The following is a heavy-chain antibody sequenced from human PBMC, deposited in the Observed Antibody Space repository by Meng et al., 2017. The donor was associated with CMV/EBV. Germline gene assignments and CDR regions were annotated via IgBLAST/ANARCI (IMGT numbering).Heavy chain of an antibody. CDR1: GFTVSSNY. J-gene: IGHJ6*02. D-gene: IGHD6-19*01. CDR2: IYSGGST. Sequence: GESLKISCAASGFTVSSNYMSWVRQAPGKGLEWVSVIYSGGSTYYADSVKGRFTISRDNSKNTLYLQMNSLRAEDTAVYYCARDGRFSDISSGWYMYYGMDVWGQGTTVTVSS. CDR3: ARDGRFSDISSGWYMYYGMDV. V-gene: IGHV3-53*01.